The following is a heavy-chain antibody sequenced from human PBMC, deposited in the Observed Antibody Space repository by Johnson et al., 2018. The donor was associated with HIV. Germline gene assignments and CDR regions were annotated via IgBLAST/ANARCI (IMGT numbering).Heavy chain of an antibody. V-gene: IGHV3-23*04. D-gene: IGHD3-22*01. J-gene: IGHJ3*02. Sequence: MQLVESGGGLVQPGGSLRLSCVASGFTFSSSWMNWVRQAPGAGLEWVSGISGGGGSTYYADAVKGRFTISRDNSKNSLYLQMNSLRAGDTAVYYCARVSSGGAFDIWGQGTMVTVSS. CDR2: ISGGGGST. CDR3: ARVSSGGAFDI. CDR1: GFTFSSSW.